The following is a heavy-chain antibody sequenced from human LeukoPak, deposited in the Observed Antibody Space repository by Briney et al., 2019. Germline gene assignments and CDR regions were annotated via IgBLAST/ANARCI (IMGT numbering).Heavy chain of an antibody. CDR1: GYTFTGYY. Sequence: ASVKVSCTASGYTFTGYYMHWVRQAPGQGLEWMGWINPNSGGTNYAQKFQGRVTMTRDTSISTAYMELSRLRSDDTAVYYCARDHYDSSGYSDYWGQGTLVTVSS. V-gene: IGHV1-2*02. J-gene: IGHJ4*02. CDR3: ARDHYDSSGYSDY. CDR2: INPNSGGT. D-gene: IGHD3-22*01.